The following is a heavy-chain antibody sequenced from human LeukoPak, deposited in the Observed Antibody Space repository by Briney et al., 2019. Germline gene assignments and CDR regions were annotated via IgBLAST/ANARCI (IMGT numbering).Heavy chain of an antibody. CDR3: AKDTIMVLTYLFDY. D-gene: IGHD2-21*02. CDR1: GFTVSSNY. V-gene: IGHV3-66*03. Sequence: GGSLRLSCAASGFTVSSNYMSWVRQAPGKGLEWVSVIYSSGSTYYAGSVKGRFTISRDNSKNTLYLQMNNVRAEDTAVYFCAKDTIMVLTYLFDYWGQGTLVTVSS. J-gene: IGHJ4*02. CDR2: IYSSGST.